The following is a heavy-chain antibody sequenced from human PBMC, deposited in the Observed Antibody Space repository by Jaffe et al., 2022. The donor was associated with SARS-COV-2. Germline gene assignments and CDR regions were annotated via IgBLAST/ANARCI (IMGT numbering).Heavy chain of an antibody. CDR1: GGSISSGGYY. Sequence: QVQLQESGPGLVKPSQTLSLTCTVSGGSISSGGYYWSWIRQPAGKGLEWIGRIYSSGSTNYNPSLKSRVTISVDTSKNQFSLKLSSVTAADTAVYYCARDPDYDILAGYYLDYWGQGTLVTVSS. D-gene: IGHD3-9*01. V-gene: IGHV4-61*02. J-gene: IGHJ4*02. CDR3: ARDPDYDILAGYYLDY. CDR2: IYSSGST.